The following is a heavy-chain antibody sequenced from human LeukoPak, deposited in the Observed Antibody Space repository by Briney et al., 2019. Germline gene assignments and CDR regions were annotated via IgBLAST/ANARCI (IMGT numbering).Heavy chain of an antibody. CDR1: GFTFSSYA. Sequence: GGSLRLSCAASGFTFSSYAMSRVRQAPGKGLEWVSAISGSGGSTYYADSVKGRFTISRDNSKNTLYLQMNSLRAEDTAVYYCAKYVVVTSSYYFDYWGQGTLVTVSS. V-gene: IGHV3-23*01. CDR2: ISGSGGST. D-gene: IGHD2-21*02. CDR3: AKYVVVTSSYYFDY. J-gene: IGHJ4*02.